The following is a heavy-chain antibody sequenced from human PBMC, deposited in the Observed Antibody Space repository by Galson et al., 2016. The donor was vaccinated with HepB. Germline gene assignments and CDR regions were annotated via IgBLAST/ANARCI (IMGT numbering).Heavy chain of an antibody. V-gene: IGHV5-51*01. Sequence: QSGAEVKKAGESLKISCQASGYKFSSYWIGWVRQMPGKGLEWMGIIYPDDSDTRYSPSFRGQFTISADKSISTANLQWSNLKASDTVMYYCARHWALGRGVEYWGQGTLVTVSS. D-gene: IGHD3-10*01. CDR2: IYPDDSDT. J-gene: IGHJ4*02. CDR1: GYKFSSYW. CDR3: ARHWALGRGVEY.